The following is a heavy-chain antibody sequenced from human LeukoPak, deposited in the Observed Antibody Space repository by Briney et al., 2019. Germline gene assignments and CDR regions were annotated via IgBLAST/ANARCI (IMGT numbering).Heavy chain of an antibody. D-gene: IGHD6-13*01. V-gene: IGHV1-2*02. Sequence: ASVKVSCKASGYTFTDYYMHWVRQAPGQGLEWMGWINPNSGGTNYAQKFQGRVTMTRDTSISTAYMELSRLRFDDTAVFYCAREEVIAAAGPTLDYWGQGALVTVSS. J-gene: IGHJ4*02. CDR1: GYTFTDYY. CDR3: AREEVIAAAGPTLDY. CDR2: INPNSGGT.